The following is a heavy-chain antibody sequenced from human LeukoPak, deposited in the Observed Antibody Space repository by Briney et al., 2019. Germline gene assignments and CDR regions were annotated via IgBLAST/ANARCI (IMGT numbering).Heavy chain of an antibody. Sequence: ASVKVSCKAPGYTFTGHYMHWVRQAPGQGLEWMGWINPNSGGTNYAQKFQGRVTTTRDTSISTAYMELSRLRSDDTAVYYCARGSFWSGYTWDYYGMDVWGQGTTVTVSS. CDR3: ARGSFWSGYTWDYYGMDV. J-gene: IGHJ6*02. CDR1: GYTFTGHY. D-gene: IGHD3-3*01. CDR2: INPNSGGT. V-gene: IGHV1-2*02.